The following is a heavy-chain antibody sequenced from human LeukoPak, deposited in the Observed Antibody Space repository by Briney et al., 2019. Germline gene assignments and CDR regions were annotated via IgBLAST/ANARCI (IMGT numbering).Heavy chain of an antibody. J-gene: IGHJ4*02. CDR1: GFTFSSYA. CDR2: ISGSGGST. Sequence: GGSLRLSCAASGFTFSSYAMSWVRQAPGKGLEWVSAISGSGGSTYYADSVKGRFTISRDNSENTLYLQMNSLRAEDTAVYYCAKASGYSYGFFDYWGQGTLVTVSS. CDR3: AKASGYSYGFFDY. D-gene: IGHD5-18*01. V-gene: IGHV3-23*01.